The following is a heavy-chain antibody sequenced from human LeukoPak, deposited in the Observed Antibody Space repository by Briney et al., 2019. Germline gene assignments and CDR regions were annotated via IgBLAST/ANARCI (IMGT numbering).Heavy chain of an antibody. V-gene: IGHV3-21*04. Sequence: SGGSLRLSCAASGLTFSTYSMNWVRRAPGQGLEWVSSISGTSSYIYYADSVKGRFTISRDNAKNSLYLQMNSLRAEDTALYYCAREGYYYDSSGWPRRGYFDYWGQGTLVTVSS. CDR2: ISGTSSYI. CDR3: AREGYYYDSSGWPRRGYFDY. J-gene: IGHJ4*02. D-gene: IGHD3-22*01. CDR1: GLTFSTYS.